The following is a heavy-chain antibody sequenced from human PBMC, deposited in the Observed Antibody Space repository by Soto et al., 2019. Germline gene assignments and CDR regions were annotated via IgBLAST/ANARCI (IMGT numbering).Heavy chain of an antibody. CDR2: ISSSGSTI. Sequence: GGSLRLSCAASGFTFSDYYMSWIRQAPGKGLEWVSYISSSGSTIYYADSVKGRFTISRDNSKNTLYLQMNSLRAEDTAVYYCAKDDPGDYFDYWGQGTLVTVSS. J-gene: IGHJ4*02. CDR1: GFTFSDYY. CDR3: AKDDPGDYFDY. D-gene: IGHD7-27*01. V-gene: IGHV3-11*01.